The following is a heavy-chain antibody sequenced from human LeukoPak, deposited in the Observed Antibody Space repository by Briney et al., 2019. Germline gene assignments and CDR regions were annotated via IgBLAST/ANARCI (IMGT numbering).Heavy chain of an antibody. D-gene: IGHD2-2*01. CDR3: ARAGTCSSTSCDGGIEY. Sequence: PGRSLRLSCAASGFTFDDYTMHWVRQAPGKGLEWVSFTSTTSTYIYYADSVKGRFTVSRDNSKNLLYLQMDSLRVEDTAVYYCARAGTCSSTSCDGGIEYWGQGTLVTVSS. V-gene: IGHV3-21*06. CDR1: GFTFDDYT. CDR2: TSTTSTYI. J-gene: IGHJ4*02.